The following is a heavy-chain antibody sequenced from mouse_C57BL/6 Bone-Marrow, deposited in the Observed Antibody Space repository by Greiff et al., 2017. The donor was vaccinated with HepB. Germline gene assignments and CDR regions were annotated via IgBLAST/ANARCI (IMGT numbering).Heavy chain of an antibody. CDR2: IYPRSGNT. V-gene: IGHV1-81*01. CDR3: ARGRCVYYFDY. CDR1: GYTFTSYG. J-gene: IGHJ2*01. Sequence: QVQLQQSGAELARPGASVKLSCKASGYTFTSYGISWVKQRNGQGLEWIGEIYPRSGNTYYNEKFKGKATLTADKSSSTAYMQLSSLTSEDSAVYFCARGRCVYYFDYWGQGTTLTVTS.